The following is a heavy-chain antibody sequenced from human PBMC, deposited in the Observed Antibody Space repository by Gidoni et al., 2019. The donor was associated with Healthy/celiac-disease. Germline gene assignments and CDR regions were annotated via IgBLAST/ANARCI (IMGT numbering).Heavy chain of an antibody. CDR3: ARGGRYCSGGSCYHNWFDP. CDR2: IHPNSGGT. D-gene: IGHD2-15*01. J-gene: IGHJ5*02. Sequence: QVQLVQSGAEVKKPGASVKVSCKASGYTFPGYYMHWVRQAPGKGLGWMGWIHPNSGGTNYAQKFQGWVTMTRDTSISTAYMELSRLRSDDTAVYYCARGGRYCSGGSCYHNWFDPWGQGTLVTVSS. V-gene: IGHV1-2*04. CDR1: GYTFPGYY.